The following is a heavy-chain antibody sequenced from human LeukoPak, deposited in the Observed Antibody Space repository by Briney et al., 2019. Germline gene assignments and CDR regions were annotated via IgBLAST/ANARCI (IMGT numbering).Heavy chain of an antibody. CDR3: ARDRGLVRSYFDY. CDR1: GGSISSGYY. D-gene: IGHD6-6*01. V-gene: IGHV4-4*08. CDR2: IYTSGST. Sequence: SETLSLTCTVSGGSISSGYYWGWIRQPPGKGLEWIGRIYTSGSTNYNPSLKSRVTISVDTSKNQFSLKLSSVTAADTAVYYCARDRGLVRSYFDYWGQGTLVTVSS. J-gene: IGHJ4*02.